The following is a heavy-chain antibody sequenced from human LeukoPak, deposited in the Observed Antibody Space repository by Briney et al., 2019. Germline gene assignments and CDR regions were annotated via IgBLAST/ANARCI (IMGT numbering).Heavy chain of an antibody. CDR3: ATGSYGNTIDY. CDR2: IYYSGST. V-gene: IGHV4-59*11. CDR1: GGSISSHY. D-gene: IGHD1-26*01. J-gene: IGHJ4*02. Sequence: PSETLSLTCTVSGGSISSHYWSWIRQPPGKGLEWIEYIYYSGSTNYNPSLKSRVTISVDTSKNQFSLKLSSVTAADTAVYYCATGSYGNTIDYWGQGTLVTVSS.